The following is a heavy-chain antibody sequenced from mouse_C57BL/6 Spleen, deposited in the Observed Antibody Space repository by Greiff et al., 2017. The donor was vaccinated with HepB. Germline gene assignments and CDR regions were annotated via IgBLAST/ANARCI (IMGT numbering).Heavy chain of an antibody. Sequence: QVQLQQSGAELARPGASVKMSCKASGYTFTSYTMHWVKQRPGQGLESIGYINPSSGYTKYNQKFKDKATLTADKSSSTAYMQLSSLTSEDSAVYYCARWDYEYDGEAWFAYWGQGTLVTVSA. CDR2: INPSSGYT. CDR3: ARWDYEYDGEAWFAY. V-gene: IGHV1-4*01. J-gene: IGHJ3*01. D-gene: IGHD2-4*01. CDR1: GYTFTSYT.